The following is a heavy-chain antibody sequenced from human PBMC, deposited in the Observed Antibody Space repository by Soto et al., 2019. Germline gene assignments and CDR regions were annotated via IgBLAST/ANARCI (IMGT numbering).Heavy chain of an antibody. CDR3: ARECDFDWLAP. CDR2: INPGGSAT. CDR1: GLTFSTHW. V-gene: IGHV3-74*01. Sequence: GSTRIARAASGLTFSTHWMPGVRKEPGKGLAWVARINPGGSATSYADSVEGRFTISRDNARDTVYLQMNGLGVEATALYYCARECDFDWLAPWGQGSLVTVYS. J-gene: IGHJ5*02. D-gene: IGHD2-21*02.